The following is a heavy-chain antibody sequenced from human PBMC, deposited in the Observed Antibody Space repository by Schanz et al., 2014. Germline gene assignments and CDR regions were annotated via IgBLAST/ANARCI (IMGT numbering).Heavy chain of an antibody. CDR2: IYYSGST. V-gene: IGHV4-59*01. D-gene: IGHD6-6*01. J-gene: IGHJ6*02. Sequence: QVQLQESGPGLVKPSETLSLTCTVSGDSISGSYWSWIRQPPGKGLEWIGYIYYSGSTDYNPSPKSRATRSVATSKNQFSLKLSPVPAADTAVYYGARAPPPYSSSPYYWYYGMDVWGQGTTVTVSS. CDR1: GDSISGSY. CDR3: ARAPPPYSSSPYYWYYGMDV.